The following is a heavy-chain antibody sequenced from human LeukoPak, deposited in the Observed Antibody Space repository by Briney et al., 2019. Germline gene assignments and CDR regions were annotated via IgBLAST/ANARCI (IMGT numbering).Heavy chain of an antibody. D-gene: IGHD1-26*01. CDR3: ARDLGVGATYYFDY. CDR1: GYAFTNYA. J-gene: IGHJ4*02. V-gene: IGHV1-18*01. CDR2: ISVYNGNT. Sequence: ASVKVSCKASGYAFTNYAISWVRQAPGQGLEWMGWISVYNGNTNYAQKLQGRVTMTTDTSTSTAYMELRSLRSDDTAVYYCARDLGVGATYYFDYWGQGTLVTVSS.